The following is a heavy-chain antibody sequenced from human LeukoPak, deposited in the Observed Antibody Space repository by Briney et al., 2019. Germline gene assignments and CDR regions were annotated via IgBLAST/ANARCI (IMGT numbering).Heavy chain of an antibody. CDR3: ASAPLPGIAAAGTARLMDV. CDR2: INPNSGGT. CDR1: GYTFTGYY. Sequence: ASVKVSCKASGYTFTGYYMHWVRQAPGQGLEWMGWINPNSGGTNYAQKFQGRVTMTRDTSISTAYMELSRLRSDDTAVYYCASAPLPGIAAAGTARLMDVRGKGTTVTISP. D-gene: IGHD6-13*01. J-gene: IGHJ6*04. V-gene: IGHV1-2*02.